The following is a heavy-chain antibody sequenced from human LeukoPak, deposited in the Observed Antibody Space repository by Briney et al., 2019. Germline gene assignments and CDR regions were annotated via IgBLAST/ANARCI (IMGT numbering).Heavy chain of an antibody. Sequence: GGSLRLSCAASGFTFSSYSMNWVRQAPGMGLEWISYISSSSSTIYYADSVKGRFTISRDNAKNSLYLQMNSLKAEDTAIYYCAREVGTPQAFDIWGQGTMVTVSS. J-gene: IGHJ3*02. D-gene: IGHD1-26*01. CDR3: AREVGTPQAFDI. CDR2: ISSSSSTI. V-gene: IGHV3-48*01. CDR1: GFTFSSYS.